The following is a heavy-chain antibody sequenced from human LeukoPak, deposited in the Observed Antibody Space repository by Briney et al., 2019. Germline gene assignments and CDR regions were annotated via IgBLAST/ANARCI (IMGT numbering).Heavy chain of an antibody. Sequence: SETLSLTCTVSGGSISSYYWSWIRQPPGKGLEWIGYIYYSGSTNYNPSPKSRVTISVDTSKNQFSLKLSSVTAADTAVYYCARVLLWFGETQPGAFDIWGQGTMVTVSS. CDR1: GGSISSYY. D-gene: IGHD3-10*01. CDR2: IYYSGST. J-gene: IGHJ3*02. V-gene: IGHV4-59*01. CDR3: ARVLLWFGETQPGAFDI.